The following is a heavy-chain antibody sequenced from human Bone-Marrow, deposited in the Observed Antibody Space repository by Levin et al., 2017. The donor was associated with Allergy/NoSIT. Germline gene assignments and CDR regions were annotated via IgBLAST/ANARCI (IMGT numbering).Heavy chain of an antibody. CDR3: ARDRRQGYYESSGYQE. J-gene: IGHJ4*02. V-gene: IGHV4-30-4*01. Sequence: SETLSLTCIVSGGSINSGDYYWHWIRQSPGTGLEWIGHIYPSGSTSYNPSLRCRLSISMDTSKNQFSLKLRYVTAPDTALYCGARDRRQGYYESSGYQEWGQGTLVTVSA. D-gene: IGHD3-22*01. CDR2: IYPSGST. CDR1: GGSINSGDYY.